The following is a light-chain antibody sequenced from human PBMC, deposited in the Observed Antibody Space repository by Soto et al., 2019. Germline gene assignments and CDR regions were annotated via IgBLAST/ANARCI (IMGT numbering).Light chain of an antibody. CDR2: DAS. V-gene: IGKV1-33*01. CDR1: RDIRVY. Sequence: DIQMTQSPSSLSASVGDRVTITLLASRDIRVYLNLYQQKPVTPPKLLIYDASNLQTGVPSSFSGSGAGTHLTFSISSRHPEDIDTYYCQQYDNLPPYTMGHGTKLEIK. J-gene: IGKJ2*01. CDR3: QQYDNLPPYT.